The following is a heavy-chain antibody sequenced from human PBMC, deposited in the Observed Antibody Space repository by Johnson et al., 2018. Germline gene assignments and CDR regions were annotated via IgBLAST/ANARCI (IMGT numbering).Heavy chain of an antibody. J-gene: IGHJ1*01. CDR1: GFILSGYY. CDR2: ISNTGTPI. Sequence: VQLLESGGGLVKPGGSLRLSCSASGFILSGYYMTWIRQAPGKGLEWVSYISNTGTPIYYVDSMKGRITVSRDSAKNSLYLQMNSLRVEDTAVYYCARDLGYGGSFAQHWGQGTLVTVSS. V-gene: IGHV3-11*01. D-gene: IGHD1-26*01. CDR3: ARDLGYGGSFAQH.